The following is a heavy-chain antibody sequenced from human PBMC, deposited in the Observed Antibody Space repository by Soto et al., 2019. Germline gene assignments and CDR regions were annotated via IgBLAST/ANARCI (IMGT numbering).Heavy chain of an antibody. Sequence: GGSLRLSCTGSGFTLRDHYIDWVRQAPGKGLEWVGRSRDIAQDYSTTYAASVKGRFSTSRGESKYLVYLQMNRLIAEDTASYYCVRTTYLSDSSVYTRFFVYLVQGSLVTVSS. CDR3: VRTTYLSDSSVYTRFFVY. CDR2: SRDIAQDYST. D-gene: IGHD3-22*01. V-gene: IGHV3-72*01. CDR1: GFTLRDHY. J-gene: IGHJ4*02.